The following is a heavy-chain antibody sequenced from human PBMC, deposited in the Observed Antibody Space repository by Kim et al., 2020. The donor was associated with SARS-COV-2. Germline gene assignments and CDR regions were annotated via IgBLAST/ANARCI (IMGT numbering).Heavy chain of an antibody. CDR3: ARLRLGRDGYNLFYYGMDV. Sequence: SQTLSLTCAISGDSVSSNSAAWNWIRQSPSRGLEWLGRTYYRSKWYNDYAVSVKSRITINPDTSKNQFSLQLNSVTPEDTAVYYCARLRLGRDGYNLFYYGMDVWGQGTTVTVSS. D-gene: IGHD5-12*01. J-gene: IGHJ6*02. CDR2: TYYRSKWYN. CDR1: GDSVSSNSAA. V-gene: IGHV6-1*01.